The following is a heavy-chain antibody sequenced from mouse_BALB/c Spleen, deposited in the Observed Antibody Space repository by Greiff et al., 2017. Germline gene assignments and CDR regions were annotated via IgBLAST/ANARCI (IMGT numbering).Heavy chain of an antibody. CDR3: ARSLRRGNYYAMDY. CDR1: GFTFSDYY. J-gene: IGHJ4*01. CDR2: ISDGGSYT. D-gene: IGHD2-12*01. Sequence: DVKLVESGGGLVKPGGSLKLSCAASGFTFSDYYMYWVRQTPEKRLEWVATISDGGSYTYYPDSVKGRFTISRDNAKNNLYLQMSSLKSEDTAMYYCARSLRRGNYYAMDYWGQGTSVTVSS. V-gene: IGHV5-4*02.